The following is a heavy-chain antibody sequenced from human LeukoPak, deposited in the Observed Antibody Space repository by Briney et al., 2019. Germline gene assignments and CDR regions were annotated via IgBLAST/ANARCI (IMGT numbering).Heavy chain of an antibody. CDR2: ISYDGSNK. V-gene: IGHV3-30*18. J-gene: IGHJ4*02. CDR1: GFTFSSYG. Sequence: GGSLRLSCAASGFTFSSYGMHWVRQAPGMGLEWVAVISYDGSNKYYADSVKGRFTISRDNSKNTLYLQMNSLRAEDTAVYYCANGEDVVVPAATSGYWGQGTLVTVSS. D-gene: IGHD2-2*01. CDR3: ANGEDVVVPAATSGY.